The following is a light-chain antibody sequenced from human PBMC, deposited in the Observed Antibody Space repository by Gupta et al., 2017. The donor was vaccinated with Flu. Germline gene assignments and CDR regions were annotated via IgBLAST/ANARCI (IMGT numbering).Light chain of an antibody. Sequence: DVVMTQSPLSLPVILRQPASISCRSSQSLVYSDGNTVLHWFQQRPGQSPRRLIYLVSHRDSGVPDRFSGSGSGTEFTLKISRVEAEDVGIYFCMQGAHWPWAFGQGTKVEIK. CDR1: QSLVYSDGNTV. J-gene: IGKJ1*01. CDR2: LVS. V-gene: IGKV2-30*01. CDR3: MQGAHWPWA.